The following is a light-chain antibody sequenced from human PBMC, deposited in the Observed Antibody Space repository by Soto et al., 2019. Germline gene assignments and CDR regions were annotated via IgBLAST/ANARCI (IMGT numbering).Light chain of an antibody. CDR3: ATWDDSLIGWV. J-gene: IGLJ3*02. Sequence: QSVLTQPPSASGTPGQRVTISCSGSSSNIRSHAVNWYQQVPGTAPKLLIYNNNQRPSGVPDRFSGSKSGTSASLAISGLQSEDEADYYCATWDDSLIGWVFGGGTQVTVL. CDR1: SSNIRSHA. V-gene: IGLV1-44*01. CDR2: NNN.